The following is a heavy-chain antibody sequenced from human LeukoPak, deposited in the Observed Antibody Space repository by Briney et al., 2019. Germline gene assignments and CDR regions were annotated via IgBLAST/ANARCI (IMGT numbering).Heavy chain of an antibody. CDR3: ARVCNDSSGYYLQGVDY. V-gene: IGHV4-59*01. D-gene: IGHD3-22*01. CDR2: IYYSGST. J-gene: IGHJ4*02. CDR1: GGSISSYY. Sequence: PSETLSLTCTVSGGSISSYYWSWIRQPPGKGLEWIGYIYYSGSTNYNPSLKSRVTISVDTSKNQFSLKLSSVTAADTAVYYCARVCNDSSGYYLQGVDYWGQGTLVTVSS.